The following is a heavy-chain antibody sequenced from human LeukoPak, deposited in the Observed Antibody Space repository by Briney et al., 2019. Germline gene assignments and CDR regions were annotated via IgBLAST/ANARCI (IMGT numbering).Heavy chain of an antibody. V-gene: IGHV5-51*01. CDR2: LFSGDSET. CDR1: GYSSTAYW. J-gene: IGHJ4*02. CDR3: AGRSTMSAMN. D-gene: IGHD1/OR15-1a*01. Sequence: GESLKISCKASGYSSTAYWIGWVRQMPGKGLEWMGILFSGDSETKYSPSFQGRVTISVDKVINTAYLHWSSLKASDTAMYYCAGRSTMSAMNWGQGTLVTVSS.